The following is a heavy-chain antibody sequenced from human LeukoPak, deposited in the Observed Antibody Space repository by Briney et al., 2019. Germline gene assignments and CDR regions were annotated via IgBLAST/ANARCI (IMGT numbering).Heavy chain of an antibody. Sequence: GGSLRLSCAASGFTFSSYIMTWVRQAPGKGLEWISYISTTGNTIYYADSVKGRFTISRDNAKNSLYLQMNSLRDEDTAVYYCARVIWQWLTHDSWGQGTLVTVSS. J-gene: IGHJ4*02. CDR1: GFTFSSYI. CDR3: ARVIWQWLTHDS. D-gene: IGHD6-19*01. CDR2: ISTTGNTI. V-gene: IGHV3-48*02.